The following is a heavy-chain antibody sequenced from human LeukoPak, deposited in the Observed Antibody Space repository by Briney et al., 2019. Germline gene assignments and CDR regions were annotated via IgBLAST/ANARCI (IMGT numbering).Heavy chain of an antibody. CDR3: ATSYSSSWNPRFDP. V-gene: IGHV1-8*02. J-gene: IGHJ5*02. CDR1: GYTFSSYG. CDR2: MNPNSGST. D-gene: IGHD6-13*01. Sequence: ASVKVSCKASGYTFSSYGISWVRQATGKGLEWMGWMNPNSGSTDYAQKFQGRVTMTRNTSITTAYMELSSLRSEDTAVYYCATSYSSSWNPRFDPWGQGTLVTVSS.